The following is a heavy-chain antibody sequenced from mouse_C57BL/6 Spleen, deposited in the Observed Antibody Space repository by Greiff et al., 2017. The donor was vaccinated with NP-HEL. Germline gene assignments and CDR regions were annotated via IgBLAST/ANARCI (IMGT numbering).Heavy chain of an antibody. V-gene: IGHV5-17*01. D-gene: IGHD4-1*01. J-gene: IGHJ3*01. CDR1: GFTFSDYG. Sequence: VQLKESGGGLVKPGGSLKLSCAASGFTFSDYGMHWVRQAPEKGLEWVAYISSGSSTIYYADTVKGRFTISRDNAKNTLFLQMTSLRSEDTAMYYCARAGTEAWFACWGQGTLVTVSA. CDR2: ISSGSSTI. CDR3: ARAGTEAWFAC.